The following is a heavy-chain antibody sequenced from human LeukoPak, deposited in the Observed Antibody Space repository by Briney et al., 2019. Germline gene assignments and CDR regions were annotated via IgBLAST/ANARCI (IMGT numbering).Heavy chain of an antibody. CDR3: AKDPSGWSSYYYYYYYMDV. CDR1: GFTFSSYW. Sequence: GGSLRLSCAASGFTFSSYWMSWVRQAPGKGLEWVANIKQDGSEKYYADSVKGRFTISRDNSKNTLYLQMNSLRAEDTAVYYCAKDPSGWSSYYYYYYYMDVWGKGTTVTISS. J-gene: IGHJ6*03. V-gene: IGHV3-7*01. CDR2: IKQDGSEK. D-gene: IGHD6-19*01.